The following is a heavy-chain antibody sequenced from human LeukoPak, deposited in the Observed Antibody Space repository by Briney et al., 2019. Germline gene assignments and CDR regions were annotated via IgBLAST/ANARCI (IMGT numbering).Heavy chain of an antibody. Sequence: SQTLSLTCTVSGGSISSGSYYWGWIRQPAGKGLEWIGRIYTSGSTNYNPSLKSRVTISVDTSKNQFSLKLSSVTAADTAVYYCARDAYGDYDSSYYYYYMDVWGKGTTVTVSS. J-gene: IGHJ6*03. D-gene: IGHD4-17*01. CDR1: GGSISSGSYY. V-gene: IGHV4-61*02. CDR3: ARDAYGDYDSSYYYYYMDV. CDR2: IYTSGST.